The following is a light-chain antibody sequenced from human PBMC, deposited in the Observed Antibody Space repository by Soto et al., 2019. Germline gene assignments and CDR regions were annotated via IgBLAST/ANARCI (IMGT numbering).Light chain of an antibody. Sequence: QSVLTQPASVSGSPGQSITISCTGTSSDVGSYNLVSWYQQHPGKAPKLMIYEGSKRPSGVSNRFSGSKSGNTASLTISGLQAEDEADYYCCSYARSRSLVFGGGTKLTVL. V-gene: IGLV2-23*01. CDR1: SSDVGSYNL. CDR2: EGS. CDR3: CSYARSRSLV. J-gene: IGLJ2*01.